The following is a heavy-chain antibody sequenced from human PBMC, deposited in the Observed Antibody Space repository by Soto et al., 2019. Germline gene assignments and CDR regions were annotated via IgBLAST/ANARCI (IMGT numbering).Heavy chain of an antibody. CDR3: ARVATGSYNWFDP. J-gene: IGHJ5*02. CDR1: GFTFDYYW. D-gene: IGHD1-26*01. V-gene: IGHV3-74*01. Sequence: GGSLRLSCAASGFTFDYYWMHWVRQAPGKGLVWVSRINTDGSRTNYADSVKGRFTISRDNAKNTLYLQMNSLRAEDTAVYYCARVATGSYNWFDPWRQGTQVTVSS. CDR2: INTDGSRT.